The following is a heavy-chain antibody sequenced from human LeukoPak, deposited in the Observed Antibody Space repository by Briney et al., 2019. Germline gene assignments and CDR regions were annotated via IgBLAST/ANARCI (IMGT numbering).Heavy chain of an antibody. CDR1: GFTSSSYE. Sequence: GGSLRLSCAASGFTSSSYEMNWVRQAPGKGLEWVSYISSSGSTIYYADSVKGRFTISGDNAKNSLYLQMNSLRAEDTAVYYCAREFGLRYFDWLLWGAFDIWGQGTMVTVSS. V-gene: IGHV3-48*03. J-gene: IGHJ3*02. CDR2: ISSSGSTI. D-gene: IGHD3-9*01. CDR3: AREFGLRYFDWLLWGAFDI.